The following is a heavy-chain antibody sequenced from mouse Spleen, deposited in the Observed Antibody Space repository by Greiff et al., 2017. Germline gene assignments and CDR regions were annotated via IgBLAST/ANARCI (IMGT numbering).Heavy chain of an antibody. J-gene: IGHJ1*03. V-gene: IGHV1-80*01. CDR1: GYAFSSYW. CDR2: IYPGDGDT. CDR3: ARYPHYYGSSYGYFDV. Sequence: QVQLQQSGAELVKPGASVKISCKASGYAFSSYWMNWVKQRPGKGLEWIGQIYPGDGDTNYNGKFKGKATLTADKSSSTAYMQLSSLTSEDSAVYFCARYPHYYGSSYGYFDVWGTGTTVTVSS. D-gene: IGHD1-1*01.